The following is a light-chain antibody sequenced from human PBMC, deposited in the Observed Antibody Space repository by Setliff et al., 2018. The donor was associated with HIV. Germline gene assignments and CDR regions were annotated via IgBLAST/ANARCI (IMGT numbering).Light chain of an antibody. V-gene: IGLV2-14*01. CDR2: EAT. CDR3: SLYTSRNSYV. Sequence: QPALTQPASVSGSPGQSITISCTGTSSDVGGYNSVSWYQQHPGKAPKVIIYEATDRPSGVSDRFSGSKSGNTASLTISGLQAEDEADYYCSLYTSRNSYVFGTGTRSPS. CDR1: SSDVGGYNS. J-gene: IGLJ1*01.